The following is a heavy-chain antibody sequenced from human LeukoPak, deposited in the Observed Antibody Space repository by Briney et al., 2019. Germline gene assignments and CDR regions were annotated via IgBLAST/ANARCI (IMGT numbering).Heavy chain of an antibody. J-gene: IGHJ4*02. Sequence: PGGSLRLSCAASGFTFNDYGMSWVRQAPGKGLEWVSTISDTAISTYYADSVKGRFTISRDNSRDTLYLQMNSLRAEDTALYYSVKGDNNILTGFYNSFDYWGQGTLVTVSS. CDR3: VKGDNNILTGFYNSFDY. CDR2: ISDTAIST. V-gene: IGHV3-23*01. D-gene: IGHD3-9*01. CDR1: GFTFNDYG.